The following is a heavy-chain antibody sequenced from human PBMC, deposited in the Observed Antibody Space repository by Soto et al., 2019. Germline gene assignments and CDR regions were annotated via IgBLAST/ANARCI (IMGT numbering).Heavy chain of an antibody. J-gene: IGHJ4*02. CDR1: GYTISSSG. V-gene: IGHV1-18*01. CDR3: ARDGSGHSYGH. D-gene: IGHD5-18*01. CDR2: ISPNNGNT. Sequence: QVHLVQSGAEVKKPGASVKVSCKASGYTISSSGISWVRLAPGQGLEWVAWISPNNGNTNYAQKLQGRATVTTDTSTSTAYMELRRLTSDDTAVYYCARDGSGHSYGHWGQGTLVTVSS.